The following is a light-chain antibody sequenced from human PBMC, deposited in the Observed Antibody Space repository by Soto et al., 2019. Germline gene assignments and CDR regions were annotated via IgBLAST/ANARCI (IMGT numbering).Light chain of an antibody. CDR1: QTITSY. CDR2: AAS. J-gene: IGKJ5*01. CDR3: QQSFSTPIT. Sequence: DIQMTQSPSSLYASVGDRVTITCRASQTITSYLNWYQQKPGKAPQLLIYAASSLQTGVPSRFSGSGSGTDFTLTISSLQPEDFATYYCQQSFSTPITFGQGTRLEI. V-gene: IGKV1-39*01.